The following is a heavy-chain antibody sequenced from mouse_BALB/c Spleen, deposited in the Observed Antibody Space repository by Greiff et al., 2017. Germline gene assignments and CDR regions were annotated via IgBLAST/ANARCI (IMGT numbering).Heavy chain of an antibody. V-gene: IGHV1-4*01. CDR2: INPSSGYT. CDR1: GYTFTSYT. D-gene: IGHD2-1*01. CDR3: ARASLLLKAMDD. Sequence: VQLQQSGAELARPGASVKMSCKASGYTFTSYTMHWVKQRPGQGLEWIGYINPSSGYTNYNQKFKDKATLTADKSSSTAYMQLSSLTSEDSAVYYCARASLLLKAMDDWGQGTSVTVSS. J-gene: IGHJ4*01.